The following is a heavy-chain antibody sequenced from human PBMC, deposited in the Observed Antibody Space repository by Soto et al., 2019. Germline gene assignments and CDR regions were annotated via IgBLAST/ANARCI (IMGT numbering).Heavy chain of an antibody. CDR2: IKHDGSEK. CDR1: GFTFSSYW. J-gene: IGHJ4*02. Sequence: EVQLVESGGGLVQPGGSLRLSCAASGFTFSSYWMSWVRQAPGKGLEWVANIKHDGSEKYYVDSVKGRFTISRDNAEKLLYLQMNRLRAEDTAVYYCARGAPRWAYSFDYWGEGTLGAVSS. V-gene: IGHV3-7*05. CDR3: ARGAPRWAYSFDY. D-gene: IGHD6-13*01.